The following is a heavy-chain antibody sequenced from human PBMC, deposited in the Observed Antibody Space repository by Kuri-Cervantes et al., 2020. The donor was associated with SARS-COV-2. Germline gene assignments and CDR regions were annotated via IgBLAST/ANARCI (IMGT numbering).Heavy chain of an antibody. Sequence: GGSLRLSCAASGLTFSSYSMNWVRQAPGKGLEWVSSISSSSSYIYYADSVKGRFTISRDNAKNSLYLQMNSLRAEDTAVYYCARTFMGYYYYMDVWGKGTTVTVSS. CDR1: GLTFSSYS. V-gene: IGHV3-21*01. D-gene: IGHD3-3*02. CDR3: ARTFMGYYYYMDV. CDR2: ISSSSSYI. J-gene: IGHJ6*03.